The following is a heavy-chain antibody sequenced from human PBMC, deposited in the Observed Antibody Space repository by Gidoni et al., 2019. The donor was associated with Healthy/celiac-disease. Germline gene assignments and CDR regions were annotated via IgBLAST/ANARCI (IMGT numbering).Heavy chain of an antibody. D-gene: IGHD6-6*01. Sequence: QVQRVESGGGVVQPGRSLRLSGAASGFTFSSYGMHWVRQAPGKGLGLVAVIWYDGSNKYSADSVKGRFTISRDNSKNTLYLQMYSLRAEDTAVYYCARDGVLYSSSPGEFDYWGQGTLVTVSS. CDR1: GFTFSSYG. CDR3: ARDGVLYSSSPGEFDY. CDR2: IWYDGSNK. J-gene: IGHJ4*02. V-gene: IGHV3-33*01.